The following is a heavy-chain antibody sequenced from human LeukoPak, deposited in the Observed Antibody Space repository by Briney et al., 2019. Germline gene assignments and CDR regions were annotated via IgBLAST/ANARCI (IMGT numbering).Heavy chain of an antibody. D-gene: IGHD3-3*01. V-gene: IGHV3-23*01. Sequence: GGSLRLSCAASGFTFSSYAMSWVRQAPGKGLEWVSAISGSGGSTYYADSVKGRFTISRDNSKNTLYLQMNSLRAEDTAVYYCAKDNEPYVLRTESYFDLWGRGTLVTVSS. J-gene: IGHJ2*01. CDR2: ISGSGGST. CDR1: GFTFSSYA. CDR3: AKDNEPYVLRTESYFDL.